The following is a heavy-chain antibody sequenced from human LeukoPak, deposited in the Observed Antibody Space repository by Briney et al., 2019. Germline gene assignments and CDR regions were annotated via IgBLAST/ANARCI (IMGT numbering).Heavy chain of an antibody. V-gene: IGHV1-2*02. J-gene: IGHJ4*02. D-gene: IGHD2-21*01. CDR3: ATDQLFLEGWGNYFDY. CDR2: INPNSGGT. Sequence: ASVKVSCKASGYTFTGYYMHWVRQAPGQGLEWMGWINPNSGGTNYAQKFQGRVTMTRDTSTDTAYMELSSLRSEDTAVYYCATDQLFLEGWGNYFDYWGQGTLVTVSS. CDR1: GYTFTGYY.